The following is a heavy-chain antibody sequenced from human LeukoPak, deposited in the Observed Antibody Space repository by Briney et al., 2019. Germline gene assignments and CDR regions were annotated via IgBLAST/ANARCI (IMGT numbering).Heavy chain of an antibody. V-gene: IGHV4-34*01. D-gene: IGHD6-13*01. CDR3: SRPAKAAAGNDY. CDR1: GGSFIAYY. Sequence: SETLSLTCADSGGSFIAYYWSWIRQPPGKGLEWIGEINHSGSTNYNPSLKSRVTISVDTSKNQFSLKLSSVTAADTAVYYYSRPAKAAAGNDYWGQGTLVTVSS. J-gene: IGHJ4*02. CDR2: INHSGST.